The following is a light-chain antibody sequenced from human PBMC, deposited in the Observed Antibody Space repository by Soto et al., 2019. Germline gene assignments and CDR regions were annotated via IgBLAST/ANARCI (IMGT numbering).Light chain of an antibody. CDR3: CSYAGTSTDV. CDR2: EGS. V-gene: IGLV2-23*01. J-gene: IGLJ1*01. Sequence: QSVLTQPASVSGSPGQSITISCTGSSSDVGSYDLVSWYQQHPGKAPKLMISEGSKRPSGVSNRFSGSYSDTTASLTISGLQAEDEADYFCCSYAGTSTDVFATGTKVTVL. CDR1: SSDVGSYDL.